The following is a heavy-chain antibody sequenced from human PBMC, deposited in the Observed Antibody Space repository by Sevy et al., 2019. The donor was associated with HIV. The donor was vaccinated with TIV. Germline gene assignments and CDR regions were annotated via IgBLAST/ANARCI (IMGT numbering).Heavy chain of an antibody. Sequence: GGFLRLSCAASGFPFSDYDMHWVGQAPGKGREWVEVMSHEGNYKNHADSVKVRFTISRDNFKNTLYLQMNSLRVEDTAVYFCARLFSCGGDCYYLDYWGQGAPVTVSS. CDR2: MSHEGNYK. D-gene: IGHD2-21*02. J-gene: IGHJ4*02. CDR3: ARLFSCGGDCYYLDY. CDR1: GFPFSDYD. V-gene: IGHV3-30*04.